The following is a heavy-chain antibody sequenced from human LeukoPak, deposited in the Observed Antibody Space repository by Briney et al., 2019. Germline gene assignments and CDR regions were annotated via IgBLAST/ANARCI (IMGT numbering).Heavy chain of an antibody. CDR2: IDSSSTHI. D-gene: IGHD3-10*01. J-gene: IGHJ4*02. Sequence: GGSLRLSCAASGFTFTDYIMNWVRQAPGKGLEWVSAIDSSSTHIYYADSVKGRFTISRDNARNSLYLQMNSLRAEDTAVYYCAKAFGWYFDYWGQGALVTVSS. CDR3: AKAFGWYFDY. V-gene: IGHV3-21*01. CDR1: GFTFTDYI.